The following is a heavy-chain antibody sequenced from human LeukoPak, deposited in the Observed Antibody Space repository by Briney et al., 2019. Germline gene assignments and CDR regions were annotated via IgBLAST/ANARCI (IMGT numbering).Heavy chain of an antibody. CDR1: GGSFSGYY. J-gene: IGHJ2*01. Sequence: SETLSLTCAVHGGSFSGYYWSWIRQPPGKGLEWIGEINHSGSTNYNPSLKSRVTISVDTSKNQFSLKLSSVTAADTAVYYCARQYLGYFDLWGRGTLVTVSS. D-gene: IGHD2-2*01. CDR3: ARQYLGYFDL. V-gene: IGHV4-34*01. CDR2: INHSGST.